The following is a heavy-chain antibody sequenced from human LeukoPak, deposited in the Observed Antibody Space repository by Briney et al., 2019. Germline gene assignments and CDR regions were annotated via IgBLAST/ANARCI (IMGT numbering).Heavy chain of an antibody. CDR2: FDPEDGET. V-gene: IGHV1-24*01. J-gene: IGHJ4*02. CDR3: ATVRGYDILTSYSLYFDY. D-gene: IGHD3-9*01. CDR1: GYTLTELS. Sequence: ASVKVSCKVSGYTLTELSMHWVRQAPGKGLEWMGGFDPEDGETIYAQKFQGRVTMTEDTSTDTAYMELSSLRSEDTAVYYCATVRGYDILTSYSLYFDYWGQGTLVTVSS.